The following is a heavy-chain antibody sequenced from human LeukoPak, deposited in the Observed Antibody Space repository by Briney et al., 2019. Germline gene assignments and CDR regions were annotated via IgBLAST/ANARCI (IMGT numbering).Heavy chain of an antibody. J-gene: IGHJ5*02. V-gene: IGHV4-39*07. CDR3: ARDSRSGWGNWFDP. Sequence: SETLSLTCTVSGGSISSSSYYWGWVRQPPGKGLEWIGSIYYSGSTYYNPSLKSRVTISVDTSKNQFSLKLSSVTAADTAVYYCARDSRSGWGNWFDPWGQGTLVTVSS. CDR2: IYYSGST. CDR1: GGSISSSSYY. D-gene: IGHD6-19*01.